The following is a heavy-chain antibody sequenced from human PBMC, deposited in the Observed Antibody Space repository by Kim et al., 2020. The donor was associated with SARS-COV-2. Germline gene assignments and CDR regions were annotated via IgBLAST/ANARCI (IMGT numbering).Heavy chain of an antibody. Sequence: VVAVKGQITISRDNAKISLYLQMNSLRAEDAAVYYCAREDVCAVRGRYIDYWGQGTLVTVSS. CDR3: AREDVCAVRGRYIDY. J-gene: IGHJ4*02. D-gene: IGHD3-16*01. V-gene: IGHV3-7*01.